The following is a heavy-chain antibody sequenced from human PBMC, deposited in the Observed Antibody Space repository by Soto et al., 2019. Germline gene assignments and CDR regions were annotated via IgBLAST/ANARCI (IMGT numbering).Heavy chain of an antibody. V-gene: IGHV1-2*02. J-gene: IGHJ5*01. CDR1: FFSVDTTYC. D-gene: IGHD2-15*01. CDR2: INPNNGDT. CDR3: GSPRSGPSPDLGS. Sequence: ASVEVSCRASFFSVDTTYCIHWVLRAPGQGLEWMGSINPNNGDTNYAQEFQGRVTMTRDTSISTTYMEVSSLTSDDTAVYYCGSPRSGPSPDLGSLGHGTVVTVSS.